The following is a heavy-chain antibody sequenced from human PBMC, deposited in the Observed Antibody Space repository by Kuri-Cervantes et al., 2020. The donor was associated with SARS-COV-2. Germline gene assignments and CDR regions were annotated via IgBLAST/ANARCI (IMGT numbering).Heavy chain of an antibody. J-gene: IGHJ4*02. V-gene: IGHV4-59*12. D-gene: IGHD5-24*01. CDR3: ARGAHHIQFRGEVDY. Sequence: SETLSLTCSVSGGSMSNSFWSWVRQPPGKGLEWIGNIYYSGSTNYNPSLKSRVTISLDTSKNQFSLKLNSVTAADTALYYCARGAHHIQFRGEVDYWSQGALVTVSS. CDR2: IYYSGST. CDR1: GGSMSNSF.